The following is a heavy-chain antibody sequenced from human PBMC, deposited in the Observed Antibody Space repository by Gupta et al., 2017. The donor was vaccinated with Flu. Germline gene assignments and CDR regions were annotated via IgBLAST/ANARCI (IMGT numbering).Heavy chain of an antibody. CDR1: GYTFSDYY. CDR2: INPKSGVS. Sequence: QVQLVQSGAEGKKPGASVKVSCKASGYTFSDYYIHWVRQAPGQGLEWMAWINPKSGVSEHAQKFQGRVIMTADTSINTVYMQLNTLRSDDTAVYYCTRGRAIGTPSLKEVYWGQGALVTVSS. V-gene: IGHV1-2*02. J-gene: IGHJ4*02. D-gene: IGHD2-21*01. CDR3: TRGRAIGTPSLKEVY.